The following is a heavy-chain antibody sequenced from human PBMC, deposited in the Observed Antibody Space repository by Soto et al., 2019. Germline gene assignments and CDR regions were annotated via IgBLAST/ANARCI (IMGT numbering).Heavy chain of an antibody. D-gene: IGHD2-21*02. CDR3: AREETAWPLAYGLDV. CDR2: ISSRGDT. J-gene: IGHJ6*01. Sequence: GVLRLSCAASGFSFSTYSMNWVRQAPGKGLEWVSSISSRGDTYYADSVKGRFTISRDNAKNSVSLQMDSLRAEDAAVYYCAREETAWPLAYGLDVWGQGTTVTVCS. V-gene: IGHV3-21*01. CDR1: GFSFSTYS.